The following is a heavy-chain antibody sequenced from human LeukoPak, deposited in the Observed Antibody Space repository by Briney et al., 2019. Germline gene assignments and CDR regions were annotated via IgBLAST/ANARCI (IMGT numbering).Heavy chain of an antibody. CDR2: ISTSSSYI. Sequence: PGGSLRLSCAASGFTLSNYWMTWVRQVPGKVLEWVSSISTSSSYIYYADSVRGRFTISRDNSKNSLYLQMKSLRAEDTALYYCARRGYHDYSGFDYWGQGTLVTVSS. J-gene: IGHJ4*02. V-gene: IGHV3-21*01. CDR1: GFTLSNYW. CDR3: ARRGYHDYSGFDY. D-gene: IGHD1-26*01.